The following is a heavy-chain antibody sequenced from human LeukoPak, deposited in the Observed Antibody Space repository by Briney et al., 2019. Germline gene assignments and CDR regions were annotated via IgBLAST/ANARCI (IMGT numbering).Heavy chain of an antibody. J-gene: IGHJ4*02. CDR2: IKQDGSVK. Sequence: PGGSLRLSCAASGFTFSSYWMSWVRQAPGKGLEWVANIKQDGSVKYYLDSVRGRFTISRDNAENSLYLQMNSLRAEDTALYYCARDYQWFDYWGQGTLVTVSS. V-gene: IGHV3-7*01. D-gene: IGHD6-19*01. CDR1: GFTFSSYW. CDR3: ARDYQWFDY.